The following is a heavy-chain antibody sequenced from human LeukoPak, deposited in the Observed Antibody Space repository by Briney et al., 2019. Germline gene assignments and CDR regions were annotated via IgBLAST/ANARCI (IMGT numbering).Heavy chain of an antibody. D-gene: IGHD3-10*01. CDR2: IYPGDSDT. CDR3: ARHGSGSYYNVWYWFDP. Sequence: GESLKISCKGSGYSFTSYWIGWVRQMPGKGLEWMGIIYPGDSDTRYSPSFQGPVTISADKSISTAYLQWSSLKASDTAMYYCARHGSGSYYNVWYWFDPWGQGTLVTVSS. CDR1: GYSFTSYW. J-gene: IGHJ5*02. V-gene: IGHV5-51*01.